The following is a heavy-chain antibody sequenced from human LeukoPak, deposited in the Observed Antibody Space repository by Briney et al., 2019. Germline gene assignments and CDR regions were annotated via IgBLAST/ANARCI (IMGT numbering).Heavy chain of an antibody. CDR1: GYSFTTYW. J-gene: IGHJ4*02. CDR3: TRQADYNLLTGYHKGHLDY. V-gene: IGHV5-51*01. D-gene: IGHD3-9*01. Sequence: GESLKISCQGSGYSFTTYWLGWVRQMPGKGLEWMGIIYPGDSDTRYSPSFQGQVTISVDNTISTAYPHWSSLKASDTAIYYCTRQADYNLLTGYHKGHLDYWGPGTLVTVSS. CDR2: IYPGDSDT.